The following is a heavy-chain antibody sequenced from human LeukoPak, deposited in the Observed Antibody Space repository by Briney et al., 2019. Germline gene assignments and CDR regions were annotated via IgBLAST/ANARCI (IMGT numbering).Heavy chain of an antibody. CDR2: INTNTGNP. V-gene: IGHV7-4-1*02. CDR3: ARGGELLWFGELSNYYGMDV. CDR1: GYTFTSYA. J-gene: IGHJ6*02. Sequence: ASVKVSCKASGYTFTSYAMNWVRQAPGQGLEWMGWINTNTGNPTYAQGFTGRFVFSLDTSVSTAYLQISSLKAEDTAVYYCARGGELLWFGELSNYYGMDVWGQGTTVTVSS. D-gene: IGHD3-10*01.